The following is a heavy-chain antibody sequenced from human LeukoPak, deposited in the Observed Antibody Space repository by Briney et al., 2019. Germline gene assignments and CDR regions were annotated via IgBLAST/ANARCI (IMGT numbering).Heavy chain of an antibody. CDR2: ISSSGRNI. CDR1: GFTFSNYE. D-gene: IGHD5-18*01. CDR3: ARDLVQLWSKDF. Sequence: GGSLRLSCAASGFTFSNYEFNWVRQAPGKGLEWVSYISSSGRNIYYADSVKGRFTISRDDAKNSLYLQMNSLRAEDTAVYYCARDLVQLWSKDFWGQGTLVTVSS. V-gene: IGHV3-48*03. J-gene: IGHJ4*02.